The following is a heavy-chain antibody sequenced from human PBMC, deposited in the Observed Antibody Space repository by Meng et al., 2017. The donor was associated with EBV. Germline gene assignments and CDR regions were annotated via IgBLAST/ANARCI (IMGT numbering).Heavy chain of an antibody. J-gene: IGHJ4*02. Sequence: EVQLVESGGGLIQPGGFLRLSCSASGFSVSSNYMSWVRQAPGKGLEWVSVIYSGGSTYYADSVKGRFTISRDNSKNTLYLQMNSLRAEDTAVYYCARDLGSYYGSGFDYWGQGTMVTVYS. D-gene: IGHD3-10*01. CDR2: IYSGGST. V-gene: IGHV3-53*01. CDR3: ARDLGSYYGSGFDY. CDR1: GFSVSSNY.